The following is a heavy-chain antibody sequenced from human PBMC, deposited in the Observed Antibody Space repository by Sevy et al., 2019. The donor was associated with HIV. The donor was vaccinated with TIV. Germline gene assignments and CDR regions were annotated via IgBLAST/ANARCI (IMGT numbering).Heavy chain of an antibody. CDR1: GFTFSSYA. CDR2: ISYDGSNK. CDR3: ARNLGPRGTFDI. J-gene: IGHJ3*02. Sequence: GGSLRLSCAASGFTFSSYAMHWVRQAPGKGLEWVAVISYDGSNKYYADSVKGRFTISRDNSKTTLYLQMNSLRAEDTAVYYCARNLGPRGTFDIWGQGTMVTVSS. D-gene: IGHD3-16*01. V-gene: IGHV3-30*14.